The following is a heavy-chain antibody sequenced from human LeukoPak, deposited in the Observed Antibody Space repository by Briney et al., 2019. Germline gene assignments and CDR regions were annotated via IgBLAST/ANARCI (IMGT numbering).Heavy chain of an antibody. Sequence: ASVKVSCKASGYTFTGYYMHWVRQAPGQGLEWMRWINPNSGGTNYAQKFQGRVTMTRDTSISTAYMELSRLRSDDTAVYYCARVRPPREAAAGIGYWGQGTLVTVSS. D-gene: IGHD6-13*01. CDR3: ARVRPPREAAAGIGY. J-gene: IGHJ4*02. V-gene: IGHV1-2*02. CDR2: INPNSGGT. CDR1: GYTFTGYY.